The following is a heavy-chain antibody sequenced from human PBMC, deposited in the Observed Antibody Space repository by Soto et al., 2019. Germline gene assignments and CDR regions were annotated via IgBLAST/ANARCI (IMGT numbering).Heavy chain of an antibody. V-gene: IGHV3-11*01. J-gene: IGHJ6*02. Sequence: PGGSLRLSCAASGLFFSDYYLSWIRQAPGKALECVAYISGTGDTKYYADSVTGQFTISRDNPKNSLYLKMNSLRPEDAAVYYCAIGGGQIYYKGLDVWGQGTTVTVYS. CDR3: AIGGGQIYYKGLDV. D-gene: IGHD3-10*01. CDR2: ISGTGDTK. CDR1: GLFFSDYY.